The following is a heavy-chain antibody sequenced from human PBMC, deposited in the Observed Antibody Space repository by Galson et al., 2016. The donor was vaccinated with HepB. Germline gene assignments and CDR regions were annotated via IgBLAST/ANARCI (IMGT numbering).Heavy chain of an antibody. CDR1: GFTFSGYG. CDR3: AREMHVAAAAAFDF. V-gene: IGHV3-33*01. Sequence: SLRLSCAASGFTFSGYGMHWVRQAPGKGLEWVALIWNDGSYKNYADSVKGRFTISRDNFKNSLYLQMNSLKVEDTAVYYCAREMHVAAAAAFDFWGRGTLVTVSS. CDR2: IWNDGSYK. J-gene: IGHJ4*02. D-gene: IGHD6-13*01.